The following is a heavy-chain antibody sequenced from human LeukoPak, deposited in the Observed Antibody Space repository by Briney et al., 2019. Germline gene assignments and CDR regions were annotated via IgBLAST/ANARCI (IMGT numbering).Heavy chain of an antibody. CDR3: ARGPVAGTSSYYYYYMDV. CDR2: INTNTGNP. CDR1: GYTFTSYA. Sequence: GASVKVSCKASGYTFTSYAMNWVRQAPGQGLEWMGCINTNTGNPTYAQGFTGRFVFSLDTSVSTAYLQISSLKAEDTAVYYCARGPVAGTSSYYYYYMDVWGKGTTVTVSS. D-gene: IGHD6-19*01. V-gene: IGHV7-4-1*02. J-gene: IGHJ6*03.